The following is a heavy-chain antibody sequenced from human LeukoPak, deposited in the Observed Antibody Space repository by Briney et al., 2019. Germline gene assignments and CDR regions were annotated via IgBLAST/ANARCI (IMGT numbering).Heavy chain of an antibody. D-gene: IGHD2-2*03. CDR1: GFTVSSNY. V-gene: IGHV3-53*01. CDR3: AKAVRGYLWYFDY. CDR2: IYSGGST. Sequence: GGSLRLSCAASGFTVSSNYMSWVRQAPGKGLEWVSVIYSGGSTYYADSVKGRFTISRDNSKNTLYLQMNSLRADDTAVYFCAKAVRGYLWYFDYWGQGTLVSVSS. J-gene: IGHJ4*02.